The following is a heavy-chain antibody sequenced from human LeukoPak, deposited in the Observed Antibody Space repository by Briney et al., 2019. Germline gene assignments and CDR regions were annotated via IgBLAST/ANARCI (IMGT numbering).Heavy chain of an antibody. Sequence: GASVKVSCKASGYTFTSYGISWVRQAPGQGLEWMGWISAYNGNTNYAQKLQGRVTMTTDTSTSTAYMELGSLRSDDTAVYYCARDRDDSSGYYYLDAFDIWGQGTMVTVSS. CDR2: ISAYNGNT. V-gene: IGHV1-18*01. D-gene: IGHD3-22*01. J-gene: IGHJ3*02. CDR3: ARDRDDSSGYYYLDAFDI. CDR1: GYTFTSYG.